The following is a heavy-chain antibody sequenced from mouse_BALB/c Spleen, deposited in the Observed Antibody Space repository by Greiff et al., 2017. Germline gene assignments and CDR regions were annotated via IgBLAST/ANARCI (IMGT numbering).Heavy chain of an antibody. CDR1: GFTFSSYA. Sequence: EVQLVESGGGLVKPGGSLKLSCAASGFTFSSYAMSWVSQTPEKRLEWVATISSGGSYTYYPDSVKGRFTIYRDNAKNTLYLQMSSLRSEDTAMYYCARGNDSFAYWGQGTLVTVSA. CDR2: ISSGGSYT. D-gene: IGHD2-4*01. V-gene: IGHV5-9-3*01. J-gene: IGHJ3*01. CDR3: ARGNDSFAY.